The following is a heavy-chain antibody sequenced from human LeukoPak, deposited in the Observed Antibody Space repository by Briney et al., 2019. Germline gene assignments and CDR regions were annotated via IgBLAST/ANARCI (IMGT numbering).Heavy chain of an antibody. CDR3: ARLTWDSHDP. Sequence: QSGGSLRLSCAASGFTFSSYEMNWVRQAPGKGLEWVSYISSSGTSIYFADSLKGRFTISRGNAKNSLCLQMNSLRAEDTAVYYCARLTWDSHDPWGQGTLVTVSS. J-gene: IGHJ5*02. CDR2: ISSSGTSI. D-gene: IGHD1-26*01. V-gene: IGHV3-48*03. CDR1: GFTFSSYE.